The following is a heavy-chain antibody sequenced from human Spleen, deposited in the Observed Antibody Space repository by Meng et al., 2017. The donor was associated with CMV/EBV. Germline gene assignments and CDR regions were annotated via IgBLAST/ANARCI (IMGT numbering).Heavy chain of an antibody. CDR2: VIPMFVTP. D-gene: IGHD3-22*01. V-gene: IGHV1-69*05. CDR3: ARSPSILVGHSEIDL. J-gene: IGHJ5*02. Sequence: SVKVSCKASGYTFTSYDINWVRQATGQGLEWMGGVIPMFVTPNYAQNFQGRVTITTDESTNTVYMELSSLRSDDTAVYYCARSPSILVGHSEIDLWGQGTLVTVSS. CDR1: GYTFTSYD.